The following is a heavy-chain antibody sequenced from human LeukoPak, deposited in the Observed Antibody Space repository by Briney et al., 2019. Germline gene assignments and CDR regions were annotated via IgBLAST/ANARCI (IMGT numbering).Heavy chain of an antibody. CDR2: IKQDGSEK. J-gene: IGHJ6*04. CDR1: GGSFSGYY. Sequence: PSETLSLTCAVYGGSFSGYYWSWIRQPPGKGLEWVANIKQDGSEKYYVDSVKGRFTISRDNAKNSLYLQMNSLRAEDTAVYYCARIDFWMGMDVWGKGTTVTVSS. V-gene: IGHV3-7*01. CDR3: ARIDFWMGMDV. D-gene: IGHD3-3*01.